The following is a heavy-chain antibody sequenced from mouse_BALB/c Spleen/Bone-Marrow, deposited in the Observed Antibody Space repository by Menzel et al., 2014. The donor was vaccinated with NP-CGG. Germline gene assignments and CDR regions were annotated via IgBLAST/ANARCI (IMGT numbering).Heavy chain of an antibody. CDR1: GYLFTSYY. D-gene: IGHD2-3*01. Sequence: VQLKQSGPELMKPGASVKISCKASGYLFTSYYMHWVKQSHGESLEWIGYFDPFNGGTSYNQKFKGKATLTVDKSSSTAYMHLSSLTSEDSAVYFCARSYDGHPYAMNYWGQGTSVTVSS. V-gene: IGHV1S135*01. CDR3: ARSYDGHPYAMNY. CDR2: FDPFNGGT. J-gene: IGHJ4*01.